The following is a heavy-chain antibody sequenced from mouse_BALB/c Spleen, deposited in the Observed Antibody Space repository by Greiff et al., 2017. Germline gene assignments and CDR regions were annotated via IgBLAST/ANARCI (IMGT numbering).Heavy chain of an antibody. Sequence: EVQLQQSGAELVKPGASVKLSCTASGFNIKDTYMHWVKQRPEQGLEWIGRIDPANGNTKYDPKFQGKATITADTSSNTAYLQLSSLTSEDTAVYYCARAGDYDLFFDYWGQGTTLTVSS. CDR1: GFNIKDTY. J-gene: IGHJ2*01. V-gene: IGHV14-3*02. CDR2: IDPANGNT. D-gene: IGHD2-4*01. CDR3: ARAGDYDLFFDY.